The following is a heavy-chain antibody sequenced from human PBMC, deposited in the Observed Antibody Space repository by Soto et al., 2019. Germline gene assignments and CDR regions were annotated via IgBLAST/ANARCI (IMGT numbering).Heavy chain of an antibody. CDR2: IWYDGSNK. CDR3: ARDRVAATMVRGVIITGYYYMDV. J-gene: IGHJ6*03. Sequence: QVQLVESGGGVVQPGRSLRLSCAASGFTFSSYGMHWVRQAPGKGLEWVAVIWYDGSNKYYADSVKGRFTISRDNSKNTLYLQMNSLRAEDTAVYYCARDRVAATMVRGVIITGYYYMDVWGKGTTVTVSS. V-gene: IGHV3-33*01. CDR1: GFTFSSYG. D-gene: IGHD3-10*01.